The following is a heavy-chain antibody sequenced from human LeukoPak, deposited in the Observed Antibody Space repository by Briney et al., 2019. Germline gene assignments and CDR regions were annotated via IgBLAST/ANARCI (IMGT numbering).Heavy chain of an antibody. CDR3: AKVRSGWYEGFDY. Sequence: ASVKVSCKASGYTFTGYYMHWVRQAPGQGLEWMGWISAYNGNTNYAQKLQGRVTMTTDTSTSTAYMELRSLRSDDTAVYYCAKVRSGWYEGFDYWGQGTLVTVSS. CDR2: ISAYNGNT. J-gene: IGHJ4*02. CDR1: GYTFTGYY. D-gene: IGHD6-19*01. V-gene: IGHV1-18*04.